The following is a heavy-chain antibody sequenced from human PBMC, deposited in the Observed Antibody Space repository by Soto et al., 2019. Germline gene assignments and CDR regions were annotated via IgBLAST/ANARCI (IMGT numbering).Heavy chain of an antibody. Sequence: PVGPLRHPWSASYLTFSNLWRNRVPQPSVELPEFCGRFKSVAHGGTTDLAESVKGRFVISRDDSSNMVYLEMNSLRMEDSGVYYCTTDSDSSVTIARFEYWGHGPLVTVSS. CDR1: YLTFSNLW. V-gene: IGHV3-15*07. J-gene: IGHJ4*01. D-gene: IGHD3-22*01. CDR3: TTDSDSSVTIARFEY. CDR2: FKSVAHGGTT.